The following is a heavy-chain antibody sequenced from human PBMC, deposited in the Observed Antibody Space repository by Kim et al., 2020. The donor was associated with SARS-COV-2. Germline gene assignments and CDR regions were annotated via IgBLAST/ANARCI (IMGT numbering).Heavy chain of an antibody. Sequence: KFQERVTITRDMSTSTAYMELSSLRSEDTAVYYCAADDEYYYGSGKGMDVWGQGTTVTVSS. D-gene: IGHD3-10*01. J-gene: IGHJ6*02. V-gene: IGHV1-58*01. CDR3: AADDEYYYGSGKGMDV.